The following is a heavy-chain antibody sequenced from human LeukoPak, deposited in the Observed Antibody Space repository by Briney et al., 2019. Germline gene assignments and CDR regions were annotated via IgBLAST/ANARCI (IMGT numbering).Heavy chain of an antibody. CDR3: ARLSPTRGWYLDY. CDR1: GYTFTGYY. CDR2: INPNSGAT. D-gene: IGHD6-19*01. J-gene: IGHJ4*02. V-gene: IGHV1-2*02. Sequence: ASVKVCCKASGYTFTGYYIHWVRQAPGQGLEWMGWINPNSGATNYAQKFQGRVTMTRDTSISTAYMELSRLRSDDTAVYYCARLSPTRGWYLDYWGQGTLVTVSS.